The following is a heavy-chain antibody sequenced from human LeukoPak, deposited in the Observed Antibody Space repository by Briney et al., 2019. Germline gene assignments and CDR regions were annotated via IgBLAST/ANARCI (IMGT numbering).Heavy chain of an antibody. J-gene: IGHJ4*02. D-gene: IGHD5-24*01. Sequence: GESLKISCKGLGYSFSSYWNAWVRQRPGKGLEWMGIIYPGGSETRYDPSFQGQVTISADRSTSTAYLQWSSLRASDTAMYYCARASRDGYNQNFDHWGQGTLVPVSS. CDR2: IYPGGSET. CDR1: GYSFSSYW. CDR3: ARASRDGYNQNFDH. V-gene: IGHV5-51*01.